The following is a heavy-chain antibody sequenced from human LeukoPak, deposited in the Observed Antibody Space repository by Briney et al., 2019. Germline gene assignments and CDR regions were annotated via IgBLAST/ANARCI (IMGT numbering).Heavy chain of an antibody. CDR1: GGSISSGSYY. D-gene: IGHD1-26*01. CDR2: INHSGSN. J-gene: IGHJ6*03. V-gene: IGHV4-39*07. Sequence: SETLSLTCTVSGGSISSGSYYWSWIRQPPGKGLEWIGEINHSGSNNYNPSLKSRVTISVDTSKNQLSLKLSSVTAADTAFYYCASQGHHGKIVGTTLSYFYMDVWGKGTTVTVSS. CDR3: ASQGHHGKIVGTTLSYFYMDV.